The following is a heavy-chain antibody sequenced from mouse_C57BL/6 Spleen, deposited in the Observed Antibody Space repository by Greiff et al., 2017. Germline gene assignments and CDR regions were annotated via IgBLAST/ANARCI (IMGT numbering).Heavy chain of an antibody. CDR3: AGFYYAMDY. Sequence: EVHLVESGGGLVKPGGSLKLSCAASGFTFSDYGMHWVRQGPEKGLEWVAYISIGSSTIDYEEKVKGRFTISRDNAENTLYLQMTSLRSEDTAVYYCAGFYYAMDYWCQGTSVTVSS. CDR2: ISIGSSTI. J-gene: IGHJ4*01. V-gene: IGHV5-17*01. CDR1: GFTFSDYG.